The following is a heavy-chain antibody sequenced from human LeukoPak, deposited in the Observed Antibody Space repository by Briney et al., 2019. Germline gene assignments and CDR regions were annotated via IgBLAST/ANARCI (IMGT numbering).Heavy chain of an antibody. D-gene: IGHD2-8*01. J-gene: IGHJ6*03. CDR3: ARAVYAIASYYYYYMDV. Sequence: PSETLSLTCTVSGGSIGSYYWSWIRQPPGKGLEWIGYIYYSGSTNYNPSLKSRVTISVDTSKNQFSLKLSSVTAADTAVYYCARAVYAIASYYYYYMDVWGKGTTVTVSS. V-gene: IGHV4-59*01. CDR1: GGSIGSYY. CDR2: IYYSGST.